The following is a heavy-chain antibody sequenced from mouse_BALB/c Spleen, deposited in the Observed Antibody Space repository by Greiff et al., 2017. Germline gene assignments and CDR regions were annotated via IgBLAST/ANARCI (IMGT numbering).Heavy chain of an antibody. D-gene: IGHD2-3*01. CDR1: GYSFTSGYS. CDR2: IHYSGGT. Sequence: EVQLQESGPDLVKPSQSLSLSCTVSGYSFTSGYSCHLIRQFPGNKLEWMGYIHYSGGTNYNPSLKNRISITPDTSTNPFFLQLNCVTTEDTATYYCARYGGYYVPFAYWGQGTLVTVSA. V-gene: IGHV3-1*02. CDR3: ARYGGYYVPFAY. J-gene: IGHJ3*01.